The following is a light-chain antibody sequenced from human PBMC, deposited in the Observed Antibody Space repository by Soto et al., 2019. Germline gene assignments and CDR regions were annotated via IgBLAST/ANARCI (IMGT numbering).Light chain of an antibody. J-gene: IGLJ1*01. CDR2: GNS. V-gene: IGLV1-40*01. Sequence: VLTQPPSVSGAPGQRVTISCTGSSSNIGAGYDVHWYQQLPGTAPKLHIYGNSNRPSGVPDRFSGSKSGTSASLAITGLQAEDEADYYCQSYDSSLSGSGVFGTGTKVTVL. CDR1: SSNIGAGYD. CDR3: QSYDSSLSGSGV.